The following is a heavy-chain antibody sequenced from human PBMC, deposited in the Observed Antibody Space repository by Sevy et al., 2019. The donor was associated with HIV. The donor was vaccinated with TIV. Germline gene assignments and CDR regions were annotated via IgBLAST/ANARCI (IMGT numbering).Heavy chain of an antibody. D-gene: IGHD6-19*01. J-gene: IGHJ4*02. V-gene: IGHV1-2*02. CDR1: GYTFTDYY. CDR3: ARDSVVFPAGLRY. Sequence: ASVKVSCKASGYTFTDYYMHWVRQAPGQGLEWMGWLNPKIGGTNYAQKFQGRVTLTRDTSISTAYMELSRLRSDDTALYYCARDSVVFPAGLRYWGQGSLVTVSS. CDR2: LNPKIGGT.